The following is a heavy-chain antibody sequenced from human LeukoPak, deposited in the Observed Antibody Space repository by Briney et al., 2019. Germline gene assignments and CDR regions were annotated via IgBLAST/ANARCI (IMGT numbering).Heavy chain of an antibody. D-gene: IGHD3-22*01. J-gene: IGHJ1*01. CDR2: INWNGGTT. CDR1: GFTFGDYG. V-gene: IGHV3-20*04. Sequence: GGSLRLSCAASGFTFGDYGMTWVRQVPGKGLEWVSSINWNGGTTSYTDSVKGRFTISRDNAKNSLYLQMNSLRAEDTAVYYCATYSSLNRREFQYWGQGTLLTVSS. CDR3: ATYSSLNRREFQY.